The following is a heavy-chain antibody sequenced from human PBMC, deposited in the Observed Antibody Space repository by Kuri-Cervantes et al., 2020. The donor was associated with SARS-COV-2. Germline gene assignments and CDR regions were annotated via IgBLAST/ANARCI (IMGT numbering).Heavy chain of an antibody. V-gene: IGHV1-69*06. CDR3: ARHSGSGWTGNWFDP. D-gene: IGHD6-19*01. CDR2: IIPMFGTA. Sequence: SVKVSCKASGGTFSNYSISWVRQAPGQGLEWMGGIIPMFGTAKYAQKFQGRLTITADKSTSIAYMELSSLRSEDTAVYYCARHSGSGWTGNWFDPWGQGTLVTVSS. CDR1: GGTFSNYS. J-gene: IGHJ5*02.